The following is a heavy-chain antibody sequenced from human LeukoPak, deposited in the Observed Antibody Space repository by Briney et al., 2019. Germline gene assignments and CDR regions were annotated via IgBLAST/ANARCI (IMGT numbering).Heavy chain of an antibody. CDR2: IKPDGTQN. CDR3: ARLRPYSSSWYAYHGMDV. V-gene: IGHV3-7*04. Sequence: GGSLRLSCVASGFTFSSYWMTWVRQSPGKGLEWVANIKPDGTQNYYVDSVKGRFTISRDNAKNSLYLQMNSLRADETAVYYCARLRPYSSSWYAYHGMDVWGQGTTVTVSS. D-gene: IGHD6-13*01. CDR1: GFTFSSYW. J-gene: IGHJ6*02.